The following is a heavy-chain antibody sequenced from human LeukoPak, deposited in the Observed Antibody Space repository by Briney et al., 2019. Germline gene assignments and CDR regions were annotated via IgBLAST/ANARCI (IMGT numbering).Heavy chain of an antibody. J-gene: IGHJ6*03. CDR2: VYYGETT. Sequence: ASETLSLICTVSGGSISSTTYYWAWIRQPPGMGLEWIGSVYYGETTYYNPSLESRVTISVDTSKNQFSLRLNSVTAADTAVYYCARHEASYFYYYMDVWGAGTTVIVSS. CDR1: GGSISSTTYY. CDR3: ARHEASYFYYYMDV. V-gene: IGHV4-39*01.